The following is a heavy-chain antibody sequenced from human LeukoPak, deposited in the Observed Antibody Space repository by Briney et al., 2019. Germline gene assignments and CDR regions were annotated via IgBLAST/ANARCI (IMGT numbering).Heavy chain of an antibody. CDR2: ISYDGSNK. V-gene: IGHV3-30*04. Sequence: GRSLRLSCAASGFTFSSYAMHWVRQAPGKGLEWVAVISYDGSNKYYADSVKGRFTTSRDNSKNTLYLQMNSLRAEDTAVYYCAGGCTNGVCYGTYYYYYYMDVWGKGTTVTISS. CDR1: GFTFSSYA. D-gene: IGHD2-8*01. CDR3: AGGCTNGVCYGTYYYYYYMDV. J-gene: IGHJ6*03.